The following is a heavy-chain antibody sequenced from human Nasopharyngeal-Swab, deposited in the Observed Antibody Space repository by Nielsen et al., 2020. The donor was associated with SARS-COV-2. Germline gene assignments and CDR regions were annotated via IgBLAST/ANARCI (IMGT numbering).Heavy chain of an antibody. J-gene: IGHJ6*02. CDR1: GYTFTSYG. CDR2: MNPNSGNT. D-gene: IGHD2-2*01. Sequence: ASVKVSCKASGYTFTSYGINWVRQATGQGLEWMGWMNPNSGNTGYAQKFQGRVTITRNTSISTAYMELSSLRSEDTAVYYCARGGIVVVPAAPSDYYYGMDVWGQGTTVTVSS. V-gene: IGHV1-8*03. CDR3: ARGGIVVVPAAPSDYYYGMDV.